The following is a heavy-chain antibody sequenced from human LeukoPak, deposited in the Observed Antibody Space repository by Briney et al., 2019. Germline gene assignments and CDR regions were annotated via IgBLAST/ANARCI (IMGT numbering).Heavy chain of an antibody. CDR1: GGSISSYY. D-gene: IGHD3-22*01. J-gene: IGHJ3*02. Sequence: SETLSLTCTVSGGSISSYYWSWIRQPAGKGLEWIGRIYTSGSTNYNPSLKSRVTMPVDTSKNQFSLKLSSVTAADTAVYYCARGNTTYYYDSSGYYYVLGAFDIWGQGTMVTVSS. V-gene: IGHV4-4*07. CDR3: ARGNTTYYYDSSGYYYVLGAFDI. CDR2: IYTSGST.